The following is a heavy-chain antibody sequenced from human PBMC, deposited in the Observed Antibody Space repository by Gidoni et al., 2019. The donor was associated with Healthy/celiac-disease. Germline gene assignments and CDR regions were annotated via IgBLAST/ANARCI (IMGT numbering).Heavy chain of an antibody. CDR2: VSGSGGST. CDR3: AKERSMGLRWSLRDAFDI. V-gene: IGHV3-23*01. J-gene: IGHJ3*02. CDR1: GFTFSPYA. D-gene: IGHD4-17*01. Sequence: EVQLWESGGGLVQPGGSLRLSCAASGFTFSPYAMSWVRQAPGKGLEWVSEVSGSGGSTYYADSVKGRFTISRDNSKNTLYLQMNSLRAEDTAVYYCAKERSMGLRWSLRDAFDIWGQGTMVTVSS.